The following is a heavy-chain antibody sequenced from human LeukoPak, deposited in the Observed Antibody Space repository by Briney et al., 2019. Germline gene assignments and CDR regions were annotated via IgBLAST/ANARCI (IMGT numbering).Heavy chain of an antibody. CDR3: AKGYGYSSSWTSNYYFYGLDV. D-gene: IGHD6-13*01. CDR1: GFTFSSYA. Sequence: GGSLRLSCAASGFTFSSYAMSWVPQAPGKGLEWVSAISDSDNGTYYADSVKGRFTISRDNSKNTLYLQMNSLRAEDTAVYYCAKGYGYSSSWTSNYYFYGLDVWGQGTTVTVSS. CDR2: ISDSDNGT. V-gene: IGHV3-23*01. J-gene: IGHJ6*02.